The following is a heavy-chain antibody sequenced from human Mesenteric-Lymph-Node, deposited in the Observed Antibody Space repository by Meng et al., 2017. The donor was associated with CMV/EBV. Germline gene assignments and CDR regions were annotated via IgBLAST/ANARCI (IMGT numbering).Heavy chain of an antibody. CDR3: ARTTSSATRWFDP. Sequence: GGSLRLSCAASGLTFSSFWMHWVRQVPGKGLLWVSRINSDGSSTTYADSVKGRFTISRDNSKNTLYLQMNSLRAEDTAVYYCARTTSSATRWFDPWGQGTLVTVSS. D-gene: IGHD2-15*01. CDR2: INSDGSST. CDR1: GLTFSSFW. V-gene: IGHV3-74*01. J-gene: IGHJ5*02.